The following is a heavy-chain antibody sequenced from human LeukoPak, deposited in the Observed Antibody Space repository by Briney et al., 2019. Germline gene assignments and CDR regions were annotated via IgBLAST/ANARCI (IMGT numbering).Heavy chain of an antibody. V-gene: IGHV4-59*01. CDR3: ARLGSPINWFDP. CDR2: IYYSGST. D-gene: IGHD6-13*01. CDR1: GGSISSYY. J-gene: IGHJ5*02. Sequence: SETLSLTCTVSGGSISSYYWSWIRQPPGKGLEWIGYIYYSGSTNYNPSLKSRATISVDTSKNQFSLKLSSVTAADTAVYYCARLGSPINWFDPWGQGTLVTVSS.